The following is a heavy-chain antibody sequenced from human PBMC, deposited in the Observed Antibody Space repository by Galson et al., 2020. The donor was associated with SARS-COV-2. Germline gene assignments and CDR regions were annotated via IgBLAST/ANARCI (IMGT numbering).Heavy chain of an antibody. V-gene: IGHV3-23*01. CDR2: ISTTGGDT. Sequence: GGSLRLSCAASGFNFRNYDMTWVRQAPGTGLEWISSISTTGGDTYYTDSVKGRFTISRDNSKSTLYLDISSLRDEDTALYYCAKGSVVRTAWCPADYWGQGTLVTVSS. D-gene: IGHD2-8*01. CDR1: GFNFRNYD. J-gene: IGHJ4*02. CDR3: AKGSVVRTAWCPADY.